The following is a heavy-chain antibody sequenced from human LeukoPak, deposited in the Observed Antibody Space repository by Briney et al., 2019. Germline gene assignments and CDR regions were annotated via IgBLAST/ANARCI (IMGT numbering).Heavy chain of an antibody. V-gene: IGHV4-34*01. Sequence: SETLSLTCAVCGGSFSGYYWSWIRQPPGKGLEWIGEINHSGSTNYNPSLKSRVTISVDTSKNQFSLKLSSVTAADTAVYYCATPYSSSTAFDIWGQGTMVTVSS. D-gene: IGHD6-6*01. CDR2: INHSGST. CDR1: GGSFSGYY. CDR3: ATPYSSSTAFDI. J-gene: IGHJ3*02.